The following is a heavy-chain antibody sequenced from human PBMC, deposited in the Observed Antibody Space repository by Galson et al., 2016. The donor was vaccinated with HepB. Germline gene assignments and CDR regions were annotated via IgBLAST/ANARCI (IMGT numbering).Heavy chain of an antibody. J-gene: IGHJ6*02. V-gene: IGHV1-3*01. CDR1: GFRFRDYG. D-gene: IGHD3-3*01. CDR2: INVGNDIP. Sequence: SVKVSCKASGFRFRDYGIHWVRQAPGHGLEWMGWINVGNDIPNYAQKFQGRIIVTRDTSASTAYMELSSLRSEDTGVYYCARVQLWSGYDYHYYGMDVWGPGTMVTVSS. CDR3: ARVQLWSGYDYHYYGMDV.